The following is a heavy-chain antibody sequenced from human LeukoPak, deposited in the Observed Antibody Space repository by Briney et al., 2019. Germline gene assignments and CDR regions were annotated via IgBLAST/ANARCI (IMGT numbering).Heavy chain of an antibody. D-gene: IGHD3-10*01. CDR2: IYHSGST. J-gene: IGHJ4*02. V-gene: IGHV4-4*02. CDR1: GGSISSSNW. Sequence: PSETLSLTCAVSGGSISSSNWWSWVRQPPGKGLEWIGEIYHSGSTNYNPSLKSRVTISVDKSKNQFSLKLSSMTAADTAVYYCARDRFTMVRGVFDYWGQGTLVTVSS. CDR3: ARDRFTMVRGVFDY.